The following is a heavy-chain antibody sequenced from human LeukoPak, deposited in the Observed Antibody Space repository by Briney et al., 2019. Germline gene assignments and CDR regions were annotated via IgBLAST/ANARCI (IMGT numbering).Heavy chain of an antibody. D-gene: IGHD3-22*01. V-gene: IGHV3-23*01. CDR2: ISGSGGST. Sequence: GGSLRLSCAASGFTFSSYAMSWVRQAPGKGLEWVSAISGSGGSTYYADSAKGRFTISRDNSKNTLYLQMNSLRAEDTAVYYCAKVKYYYDSSGYYLVWGQGTLVTVSS. CDR1: GFTFSSYA. J-gene: IGHJ4*02. CDR3: AKVKYYYDSSGYYLV.